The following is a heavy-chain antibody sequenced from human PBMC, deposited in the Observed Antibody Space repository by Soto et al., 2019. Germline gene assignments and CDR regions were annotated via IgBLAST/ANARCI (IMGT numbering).Heavy chain of an antibody. J-gene: IGHJ6*02. CDR3: TITYYYGSGSNYGMDV. CDR2: IKSKTDGGTT. Sequence: VGSLRLSCAASGFTFSNAWMSWVRQAPGKGLEWVGRIKSKTDGGTTDYAAPVKGRFTISRDDSKNTLYPQMNSLKTEDTAVYYCTITYYYGSGSNYGMDVWGQGTTVTVSS. CDR1: GFTFSNAW. D-gene: IGHD3-10*01. V-gene: IGHV3-15*01.